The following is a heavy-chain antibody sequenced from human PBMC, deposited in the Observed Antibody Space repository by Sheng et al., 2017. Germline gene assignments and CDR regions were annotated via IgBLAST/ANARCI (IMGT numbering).Heavy chain of an antibody. J-gene: IGHJ4*02. CDR3: ARSCTTTSCYAED. Sequence: EVQLVQSGGGLVKPGGSLRLSCAASGFTISGYSIGWVRQAPGKGLEWVSRINTDASGINYADSVKGRFTISRDNARNTLYLQMNSLRVEDTAVYYCARSCTTTSCYAEDWGQGTLVTVSS. V-gene: IGHV3-74*02. D-gene: IGHD2-2*01. CDR1: GFTISGYS. CDR2: INTDASGI.